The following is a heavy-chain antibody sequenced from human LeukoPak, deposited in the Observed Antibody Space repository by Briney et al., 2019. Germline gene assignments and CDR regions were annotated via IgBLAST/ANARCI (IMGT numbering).Heavy chain of an antibody. J-gene: IGHJ4*02. CDR1: GFTFSSYG. Sequence: GGSLRLSCAASGFTFSSYGMHWVRQAPGKGLEWVAVISYDGSNKYYADSVKGRFTISRDNSKNTLYLQMNSLRAEDTAVYYCAATSVGYSYGSRDYWGQGTLVTVSS. D-gene: IGHD5-18*01. CDR2: ISYDGSNK. V-gene: IGHV3-30*03. CDR3: AATSVGYSYGSRDY.